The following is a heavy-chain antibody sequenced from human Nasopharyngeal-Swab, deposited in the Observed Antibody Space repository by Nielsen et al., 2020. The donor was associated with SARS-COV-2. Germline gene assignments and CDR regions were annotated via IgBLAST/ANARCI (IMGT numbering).Heavy chain of an antibody. Sequence: SETLSLTCTVSGGSISSGSYYWSWIRQPPGKGLEWIGYIYYSGSTNYNPSLKSRVTISVDTSKNQFSLKLSSVTAADTAVYYCAREAITIFGVAPFDYYYYYMDVWGKGTTVTVSS. D-gene: IGHD3-3*01. V-gene: IGHV4-61*01. J-gene: IGHJ6*03. CDR3: AREAITIFGVAPFDYYYYYMDV. CDR1: GGSISSGSYY. CDR2: IYYSGST.